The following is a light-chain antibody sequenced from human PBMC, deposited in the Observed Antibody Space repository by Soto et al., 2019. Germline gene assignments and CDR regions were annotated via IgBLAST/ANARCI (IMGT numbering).Light chain of an antibody. V-gene: IGKV3-20*01. Sequence: EIVLTQSQCTLSLSTGERATLSCRASQSISRYWFGWYQQRPGQAPRLLIFDASTRATGIPDRFSGSGSGTDFTLTIGRLEPEDFAVYYCQHHGPSPPFTFGQGTKLEIK. J-gene: IGKJ2*01. CDR2: DAS. CDR3: QHHGPSPPFT. CDR1: QSISRYW.